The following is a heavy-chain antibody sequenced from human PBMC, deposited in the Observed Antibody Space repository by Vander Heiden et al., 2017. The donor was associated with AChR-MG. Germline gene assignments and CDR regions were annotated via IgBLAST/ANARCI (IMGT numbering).Heavy chain of an antibody. CDR2: MNPNSGNT. Sequence: QVQLVQSGAEVKKPGASVKVSCKASGYTFTSYDINWVRQATGQGLEWMGWMNPNSGNTGYAQKFQGRVTMTRNTSISTAYMELSSLRSEETAVYYCARGDGGAYDFWSGHAFDIWGQGTMVTVSS. CDR1: GYTFTSYD. V-gene: IGHV1-8*01. J-gene: IGHJ3*02. CDR3: ARGDGGAYDFWSGHAFDI. D-gene: IGHD3-3*01.